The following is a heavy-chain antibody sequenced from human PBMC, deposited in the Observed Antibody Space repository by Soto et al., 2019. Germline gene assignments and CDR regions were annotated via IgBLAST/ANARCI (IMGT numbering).Heavy chain of an antibody. CDR3: AGMFWFCGLLFDY. J-gene: IGHJ4*02. D-gene: IGHD2-8*02. CDR1: DDSITSGAYY. Sequence: HLQLQESGPGLVKPSETLSLTCTVSDDSITSGAYYWGLIRQPPGKGLEWIGTIQYRGSTYYNPSRNSRLTMSLDTSKSQFSVRLTSVTAADAAVYFCAGMFWFCGLLFDYWGQGTLVTVSS. V-gene: IGHV4-39*01. CDR2: IQYRGST.